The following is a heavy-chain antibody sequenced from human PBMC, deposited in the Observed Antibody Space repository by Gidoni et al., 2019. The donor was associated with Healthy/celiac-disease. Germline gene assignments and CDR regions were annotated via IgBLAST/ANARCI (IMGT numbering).Heavy chain of an antibody. Sequence: QVQLPQSGPGLVKPPQPLSLTCTVSGGSITFAGYSWSWSRQHPGKGLEWIGYIYSSGSTYYNPSLKSRVTISVDTSKNQFSLKLSSVTAADTAVYYCARTNYYDSSGYYYTGYFDYWGQGTLVTVSS. CDR3: ARTNYYDSSGYYYTGYFDY. J-gene: IGHJ4*02. CDR1: GGSITFAGYS. D-gene: IGHD3-22*01. CDR2: IYSSGST. V-gene: IGHV4-31*03.